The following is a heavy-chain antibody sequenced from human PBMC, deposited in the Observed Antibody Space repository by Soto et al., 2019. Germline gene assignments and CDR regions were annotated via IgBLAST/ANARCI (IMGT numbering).Heavy chain of an antibody. V-gene: IGHV1-18*01. CDR2: ISTYSGDT. J-gene: IGHJ5*02. CDR1: GYTFFTHD. Sequence: ASVKVSCKASGYTFFTHDISWVRQAPGQGLEWMGWISTYSGDTKYAQKFQGRVTMTTDTSTTTAYLELRSLRSDDTAVYYCARHHGPTTSENWFDPWGQGTLVTVSS. CDR3: ARHHGPTTSENWFDP. D-gene: IGHD5-12*01.